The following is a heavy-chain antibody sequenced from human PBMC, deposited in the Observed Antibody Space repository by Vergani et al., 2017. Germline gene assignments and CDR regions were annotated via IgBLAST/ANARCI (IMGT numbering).Heavy chain of an antibody. Sequence: EVDLVESGGGLAQPGGSLRLSCEASGLTFWKFGMHWVRQGPGKGLEWVSGISWNSGAVDYADSVRGRFTISRDNAKNSLFLEMNSLRFEDTAVYFCTKGSVYYHDSAGHGYDPYTGFDLWGQGTLVTVSS. CDR1: GLTFWKFG. CDR3: TKGSVYYHDSAGHGYDPYTGFDL. CDR2: ISWNSGAV. J-gene: IGHJ3*01. V-gene: IGHV3-9*01. D-gene: IGHD5-12*01.